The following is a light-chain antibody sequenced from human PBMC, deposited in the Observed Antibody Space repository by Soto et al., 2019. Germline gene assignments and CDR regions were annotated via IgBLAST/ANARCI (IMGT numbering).Light chain of an antibody. Sequence: EIVLTQTPGTLSLSPGEIATGCCGATQSVTSRYLAWYHQKPGQAPSLLIYGASSRATGIPARFSGRGPATDFTLTISSLEPEDSALYYCQQRNTWPPMTLGQGPRLEIK. J-gene: IGKJ5*01. CDR1: QSVTSRY. V-gene: IGKV3-11*01. CDR3: QQRNTWPPMT. CDR2: GAS.